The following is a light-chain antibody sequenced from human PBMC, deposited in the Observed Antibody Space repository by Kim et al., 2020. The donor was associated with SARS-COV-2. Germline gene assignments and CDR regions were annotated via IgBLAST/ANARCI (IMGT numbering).Light chain of an antibody. Sequence: SYELTQPPSVSVSPGQTVTITCTGDKLGEKYSCWYQQKSGQSPVLVIYQDFKRPSGIPERFSGSNFGNTATLTISGTQAVVEADYYCQAWDSGTVVFGGGTQLTVL. CDR2: QDF. J-gene: IGLJ2*01. CDR1: KLGEKY. CDR3: QAWDSGTVV. V-gene: IGLV3-1*01.